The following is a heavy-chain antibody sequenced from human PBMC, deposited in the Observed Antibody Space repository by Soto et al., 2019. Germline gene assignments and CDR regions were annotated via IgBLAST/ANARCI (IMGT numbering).Heavy chain of an antibody. D-gene: IGHD6-13*01. Sequence: QVQLQESGPGLVKPSETLSLTCTVSGGSISSYYWSWIRQPPGKGLEWIGYIYYSGSTNYNPSLKSRVTISVDTSKNQFSLKLSSVTAADTAVYYCARQGSSWRSKGYFDYWGQGTLVTVSS. J-gene: IGHJ4*02. CDR3: ARQGSSWRSKGYFDY. V-gene: IGHV4-59*01. CDR2: IYYSGST. CDR1: GGSISSYY.